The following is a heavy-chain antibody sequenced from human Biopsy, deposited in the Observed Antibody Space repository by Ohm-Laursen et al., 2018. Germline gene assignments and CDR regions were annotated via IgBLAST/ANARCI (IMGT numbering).Heavy chain of an antibody. CDR2: INPSGSTT. CDR3: ARNTGWYGDLYYFDY. CDR1: GYSFTSYY. Sequence: SVKVSCKASGYSFTSYYMHWVRQAPGQGLEWMGMINPSGSTTSYPQIFQGRVTTTRDTSKSTVYMELSSLRSADTAVYFCARNTGWYGDLYYFDYWGQGTLVTVSS. D-gene: IGHD6-19*01. V-gene: IGHV1-46*01. J-gene: IGHJ4*02.